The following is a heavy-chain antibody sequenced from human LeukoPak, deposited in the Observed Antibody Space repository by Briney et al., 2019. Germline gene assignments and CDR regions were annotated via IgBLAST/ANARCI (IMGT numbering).Heavy chain of an antibody. CDR2: INHSGST. CDR3: ARDRPGIAVAGPPYYYYYYGMGV. D-gene: IGHD6-19*01. J-gene: IGHJ6*02. Sequence: SETLSLTCAVYGGSFSGYYWSWIRQPPGKGLEWIGEINHSGSTNYNPSLKSRVTISVDTSKNQFSLKLSSVTAADTAVYYCARDRPGIAVAGPPYYYYYYGMGVWGQGTTVTVSS. CDR1: GGSFSGYY. V-gene: IGHV4-34*01.